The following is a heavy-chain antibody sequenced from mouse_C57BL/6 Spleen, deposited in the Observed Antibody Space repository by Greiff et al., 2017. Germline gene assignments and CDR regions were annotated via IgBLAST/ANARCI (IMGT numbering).Heavy chain of an antibody. J-gene: IGHJ1*03. D-gene: IGHD1-1*01. CDR3: AIITTVGWYFDV. Sequence: LMESGPGLVKPSQSLSLTCSVTGYSITSGYYWNWIRQFPGNKLEWMGYISYDGSNNYNPSLKNRISITRDTSKNQFFLKLNSVTTEDTATYYCAIITTVGWYFDVWGTGTMVTVSS. CDR2: ISYDGSN. V-gene: IGHV3-6*01. CDR1: GYSITSGYY.